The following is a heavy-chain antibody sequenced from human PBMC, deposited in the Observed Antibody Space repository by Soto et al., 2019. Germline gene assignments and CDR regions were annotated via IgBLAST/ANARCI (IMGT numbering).Heavy chain of an antibody. J-gene: IGHJ4*02. V-gene: IGHV3-23*01. CDR2: MSGSGDNI. Sequence: DVPVLESGGDLVQPGESLRLSCAASGFTFSNYAMTWVRQAHGKGLEWVSTMSGSGDNIYYADSVKGRFTISRDNSKNTLYLHMNSLRADDWAVYYCATGRQMGYWGQGTLVIVSS. CDR3: ATGRQMGY. D-gene: IGHD7-27*01. CDR1: GFTFSNYA.